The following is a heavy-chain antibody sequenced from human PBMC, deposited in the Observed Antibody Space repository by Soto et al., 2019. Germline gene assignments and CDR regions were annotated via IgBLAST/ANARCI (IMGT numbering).Heavy chain of an antibody. CDR1: GGTFSSYV. J-gene: IGHJ6*02. CDR2: ITPIFGTP. CDR3: ARDRGLRYYDFWSGFLFYGMDV. V-gene: IGHV1-69*01. D-gene: IGHD3-3*01. Sequence: QVQLVQSGAEVKKPGSSVKVSCKASGGTFSSYVISWVRQAPGQGLEWMGGITPIFGTPRYAQNIQGRVTITADESTSTAYMELSSLRSEDTAVYYCARDRGLRYYDFWSGFLFYGMDVWGQGTTVTVSS.